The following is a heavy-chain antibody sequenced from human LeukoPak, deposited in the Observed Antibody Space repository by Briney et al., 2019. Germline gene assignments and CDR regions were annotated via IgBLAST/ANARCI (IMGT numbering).Heavy chain of an antibody. J-gene: IGHJ6*02. CDR1: GFTFSSST. Sequence: GGSLRLSCAASGFTFSSSTMNWVRQAPGKGLEWVSYISSSGSTIYYADSVKGRFTISRDNAKNSLYLQMNSLRAEDTAVYYCARDGTTVTTNYYYGMDVWGQGTTVTVSS. D-gene: IGHD4-17*01. CDR3: ARDGTTVTTNYYYGMDV. CDR2: ISSSGSTI. V-gene: IGHV3-48*04.